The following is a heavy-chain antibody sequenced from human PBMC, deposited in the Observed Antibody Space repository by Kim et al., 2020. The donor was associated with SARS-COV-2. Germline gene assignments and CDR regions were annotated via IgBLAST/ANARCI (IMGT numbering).Heavy chain of an antibody. CDR1: GFIFSSYW. J-gene: IGHJ5*02. D-gene: IGHD3-10*01. CDR2: IKKDGSEK. V-gene: IGHV3-7*01. Sequence: GVSLRLSCTASGFIFSSYWMSWVRQAPGKALEWVANIKKDGSEKYYVDSVKGRFTISRDNAKNSLYLQMNSLRAEDTAVYYCARDEGSGSYSWGQGTLVTVSS. CDR3: ARDEGSGSYS.